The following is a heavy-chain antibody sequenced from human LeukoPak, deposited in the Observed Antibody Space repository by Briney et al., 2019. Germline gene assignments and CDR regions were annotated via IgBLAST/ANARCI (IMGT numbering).Heavy chain of an antibody. V-gene: IGHV4-39*07. J-gene: IGHJ4*02. CDR2: IYYSGST. CDR3: ASFDDSPSAYYFDY. Sequence: SETLSLTCTVSGGSINSTNYYWGWIRQPPGKGLEWIGSIYYSGSTYYNPSLRSRVTISVDTSKNQFSLKLSSVTAADTAVYYCASFDDSPSAYYFDYWGQGTLVTVSS. CDR1: GGSINSTNYY. D-gene: IGHD3-9*01.